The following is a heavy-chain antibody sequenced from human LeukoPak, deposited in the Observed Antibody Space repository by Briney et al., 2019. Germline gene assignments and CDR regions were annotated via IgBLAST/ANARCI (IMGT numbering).Heavy chain of an antibody. D-gene: IGHD1-1*01. V-gene: IGHV5-51*01. CDR1: GYSFTSNW. CDR3: TRPGTTGATS. J-gene: IGHJ4*02. Sequence: GESLKISFQGSGYSFTSNWIGWVRQMPGKGLEWMGIIYPYDSDTRYSPSVEGQVTISADKSISAAYLQWSSLKASDTAMYYCTRPGTTGATSWGQGTLITVSS. CDR2: IYPYDSDT.